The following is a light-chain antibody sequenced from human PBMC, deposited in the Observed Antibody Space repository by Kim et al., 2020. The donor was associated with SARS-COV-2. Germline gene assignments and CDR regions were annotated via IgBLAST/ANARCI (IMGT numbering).Light chain of an antibody. V-gene: IGLV7-43*01. J-gene: IGLJ3*02. CDR1: TGAVTTSYY. CDR2: STS. CDR3: LLYYGGAVV. Sequence: PGGTVTRTCASSTGAVTTSYYPNWFQQKPGQAPRPLIYSTSNKHSWTPARFSGSLLGGKAALTLSGVQPEDEAEYYCLLYYGGAVVFGGGTQLTVL.